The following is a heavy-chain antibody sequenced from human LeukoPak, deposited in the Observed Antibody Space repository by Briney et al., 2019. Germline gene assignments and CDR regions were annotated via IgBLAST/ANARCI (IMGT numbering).Heavy chain of an antibody. D-gene: IGHD3-22*01. J-gene: IGHJ4*02. CDR3: ARVDSAGAIYDSSGYYFGY. CDR1: GFTFSSYG. V-gene: IGHV3-33*01. Sequence: GRSLRLSCAASGFTFSSYGMHWVRQAPGKGLEWVAVIWYDGSNKYCADSVKGRFTISRDNSKNTLYLQMNSLRAEDTAVYYCARVDSAGAIYDSSGYYFGYWGQGTLVTVSS. CDR2: IWYDGSNK.